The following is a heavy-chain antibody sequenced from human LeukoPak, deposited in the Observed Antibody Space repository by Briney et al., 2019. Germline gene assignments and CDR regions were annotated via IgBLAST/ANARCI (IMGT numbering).Heavy chain of an antibody. CDR1: GYTFTNDD. Sequence: ASVKVSCKASGYTFTNDDISWVRQATGQGLEGIGKMNSNSGNTGYAQKFQGRVTMTRSTSVSTVHMELNSLTSEDTAVYFCARSASGTGYTAWGQGTLVTVSS. CDR2: MNSNSGNT. CDR3: ARSASGTGYTA. V-gene: IGHV1-8*01. D-gene: IGHD3-9*01. J-gene: IGHJ4*02.